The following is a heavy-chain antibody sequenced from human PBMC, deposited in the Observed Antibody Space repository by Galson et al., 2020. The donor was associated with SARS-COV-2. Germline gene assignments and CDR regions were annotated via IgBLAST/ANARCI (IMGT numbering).Heavy chain of an antibody. CDR3: ARGGSVRYCDWLWYYYGMDV. V-gene: IGHV4-30-4*01. CDR2: IYYSGST. D-gene: IGHD3-9*01. J-gene: IGHJ6*02. CDR1: GGSISSGDYY. Sequence: TLSLTCTVSGGSISSGDYYWSWIRQPPGKGLEWIGYIYYSGSTYYNPSLKSRVTISVDTSKNQFSLKLSSVTAADTAVYYCARGGSVRYCDWLWYYYGMDVWGQGTTVTVSS.